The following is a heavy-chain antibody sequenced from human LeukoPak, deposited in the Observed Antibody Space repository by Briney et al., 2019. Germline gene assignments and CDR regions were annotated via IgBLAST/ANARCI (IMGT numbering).Heavy chain of an antibody. Sequence: GGSLRLSCAASGFTVSSNYMSWVRQAPGRGLEWVSVIYSGGSTYYADSVKGRFTISRDNSKNTLYLQMNSLRAEDTAVYYCAKEAPTVPDVLDYWGQGTLVTVSS. CDR1: GFTVSSNY. J-gene: IGHJ4*02. V-gene: IGHV3-66*01. CDR3: AKEAPTVPDVLDY. D-gene: IGHD4-17*01. CDR2: IYSGGST.